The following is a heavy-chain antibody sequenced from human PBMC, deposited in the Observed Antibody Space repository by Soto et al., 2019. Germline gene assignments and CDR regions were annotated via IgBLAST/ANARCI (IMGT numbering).Heavy chain of an antibody. Sequence: AASVKVSCKASGGTFSSYAISWVRQAPGQGLEWMGGIIPIFGTANYAQKFQGRVTITADESTSTAYMELSSLRSEDTAVYYCARSLGRAVAGTSPFDYWGQGTLVTVSS. V-gene: IGHV1-69*13. D-gene: IGHD6-19*01. J-gene: IGHJ4*02. CDR1: GGTFSSYA. CDR3: ARSLGRAVAGTSPFDY. CDR2: IIPIFGTA.